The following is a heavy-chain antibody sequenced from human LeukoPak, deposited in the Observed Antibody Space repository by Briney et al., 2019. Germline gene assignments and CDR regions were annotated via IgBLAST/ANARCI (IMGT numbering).Heavy chain of an antibody. CDR1: GGSISSSSYY. CDR3: ARVASGSFYVNFDY. J-gene: IGHJ4*02. Sequence: SETLSLTCTVSGGSISSSSYYWGWIRQPPGKGLEWIGSIYYSGSTYYNPSLKSRVTISVDTSKNQFSLKLSSVTAADTAVYYCARVASGSFYVNFDYWGQGTLITVSS. V-gene: IGHV4-39*07. CDR2: IYYSGST. D-gene: IGHD1-26*01.